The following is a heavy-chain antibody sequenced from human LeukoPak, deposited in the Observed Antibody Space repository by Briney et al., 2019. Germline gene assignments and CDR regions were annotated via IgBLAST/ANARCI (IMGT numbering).Heavy chain of an antibody. CDR1: GGSISSGDYS. Sequence: SETLSLTCAVSGGSISSGDYSWSWIRQPPGKGLERIGYIYHSDTTYYNPSLKSRVTISVDESKNQFSLKLTSVTAADTAVYYCARGLLKYYDRSGYYPYYFDYWGQGPWSPSP. J-gene: IGHJ4*02. CDR3: ARGLLKYYDRSGYYPYYFDY. CDR2: IYHSDTT. V-gene: IGHV4-30-2*01. D-gene: IGHD3-22*01.